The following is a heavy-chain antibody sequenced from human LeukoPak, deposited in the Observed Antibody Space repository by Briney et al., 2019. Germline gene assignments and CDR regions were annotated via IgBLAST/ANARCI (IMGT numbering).Heavy chain of an antibody. D-gene: IGHD3-10*01. CDR2: ISGSGGST. J-gene: IGHJ4*02. CDR1: GFTFSSYA. CDR3: AHTLYYYGSGSFPFDY. Sequence: GGSLRLSCAASGFTFSSYAMSWVRQAPGKGLDWVSAISGSGGSTYYADSVKGRFTISRDNSKNTLYLQMNSLRAEDTAVYYCAHTLYYYGSGSFPFDYWGQGTLVTVSS. V-gene: IGHV3-23*01.